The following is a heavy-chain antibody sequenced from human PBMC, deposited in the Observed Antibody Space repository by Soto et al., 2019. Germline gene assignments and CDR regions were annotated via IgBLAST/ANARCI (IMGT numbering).Heavy chain of an antibody. CDR2: ISAYNGNT. V-gene: IGHV1-18*04. CDR1: GYTFTSYG. CDR3: ARDSRRYSSSWLPPDY. J-gene: IGHJ4*02. D-gene: IGHD6-13*01. Sequence: QVQLVQSGAEVKKPGASVKVSCKASGYTFTSYGISWVRQAPGQGLEWMGWISAYNGNTNYAQKLQGRVTMTTDTPTSTAYMELRSLRSDDTAVYYCARDSRRYSSSWLPPDYWGQGTLVTVSS.